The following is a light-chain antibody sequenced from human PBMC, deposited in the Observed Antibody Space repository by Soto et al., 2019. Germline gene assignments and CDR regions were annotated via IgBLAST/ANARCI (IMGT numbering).Light chain of an antibody. V-gene: IGKV1-5*03. CDR1: QSISSW. CDR3: QQYNSCPRT. J-gene: IGKJ1*01. CDR2: KAS. Sequence: DIQMTQSPSSLSASVGDTVTVTCRASQSISSWLAWYQQKPGEAPKLLIYKASSLESGVPSRFSGSGSGTEFTLTISSLQSEDFAVYFCQQYNSCPRTFGQGTKVDIK.